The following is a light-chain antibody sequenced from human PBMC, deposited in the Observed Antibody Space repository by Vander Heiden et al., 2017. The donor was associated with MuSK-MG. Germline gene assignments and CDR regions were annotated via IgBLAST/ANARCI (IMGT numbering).Light chain of an antibody. CDR1: ELGDKY. CDR2: QDS. Sequence: SYELTPPPSVSVSPGQTASIPCTGDELGDKYACWYQQKPGQSPVLVIYQDSKRSSGIPERFSGSNSGNTATLTISGTQAMDEADYYCQAWDSSIYVVFGGGTKLTVL. V-gene: IGLV3-1*01. J-gene: IGLJ2*01. CDR3: QAWDSSIYVV.